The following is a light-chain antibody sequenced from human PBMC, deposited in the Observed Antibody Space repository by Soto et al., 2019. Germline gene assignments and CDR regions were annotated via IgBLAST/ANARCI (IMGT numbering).Light chain of an antibody. CDR3: QQYNSYSPWT. J-gene: IGKJ1*01. V-gene: IGKV1-5*01. Sequence: DIQMTQSPSTLSASVGDRVTITCRASQSISSWLAWYQQKPGKAPKLLIYDASSLESGVPSRFSGSGSGIEFTLTISSLQPDDFATYYCQQYNSYSPWTFGQGTKVDSK. CDR1: QSISSW. CDR2: DAS.